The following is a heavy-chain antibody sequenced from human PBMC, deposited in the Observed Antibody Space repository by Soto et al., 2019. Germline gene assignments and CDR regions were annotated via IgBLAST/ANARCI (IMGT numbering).Heavy chain of an antibody. V-gene: IGHV4-59*08. CDR3: ARLPTYYDILTGYSPGYYYYGMDV. CDR2: IYYSGST. J-gene: IGHJ6*02. Sequence: PSETLSLTCTVSGGSISSYYWSWIRQPPGKGLERIGYIYYSGSTNYNPSLKSRVTISVDTSKNQFSLKLSSVTAADTAVYYCARLPTYYDILTGYSPGYYYYGMDVWGQGTTVTVSS. CDR1: GGSISSYY. D-gene: IGHD3-9*01.